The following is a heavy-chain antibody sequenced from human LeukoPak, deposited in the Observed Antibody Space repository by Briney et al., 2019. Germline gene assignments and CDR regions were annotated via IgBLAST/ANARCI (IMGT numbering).Heavy chain of an antibody. CDR2: IRHDGSDE. CDR3: ARDGFGSYFSLDS. CDR1: GFKFSDYY. Sequence: PGGSLRLSCVASGFKFSDYYMSWVRQAPGKGLEWVADIRHDGSDEYNVDSVKGRFTISRDNAKNSLFLQMNSLRAEDTAVYYCARDGFGSYFSLDSWGQGALVTVPS. D-gene: IGHD3-10*01. V-gene: IGHV3-7*04. J-gene: IGHJ4*02.